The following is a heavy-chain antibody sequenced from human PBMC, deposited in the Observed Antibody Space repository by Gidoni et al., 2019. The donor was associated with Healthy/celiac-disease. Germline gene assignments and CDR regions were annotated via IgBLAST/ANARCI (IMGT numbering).Heavy chain of an antibody. D-gene: IGHD6-13*01. V-gene: IGHV4-34*01. Sequence: QVQLQQWGAGLLKPSETLSLTCAVYGGSFSGYYWSWIRQPPGKGLEWIGEINHSGSTNYNPSLKSRVTISVDTSKNQFSLKLSSVTAADTAVYYCARGGSGVAAAGTSVWFDPWGQGTLVTVSS. CDR1: GGSFSGYY. J-gene: IGHJ5*02. CDR2: INHSGST. CDR3: ARGGSGVAAAGTSVWFDP.